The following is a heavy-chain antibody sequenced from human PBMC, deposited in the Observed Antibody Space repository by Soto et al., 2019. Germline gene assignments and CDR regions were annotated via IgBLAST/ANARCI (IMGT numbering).Heavy chain of an antibody. V-gene: IGHV3-15*01. CDR3: TTGPVYCSGDSCTQYYFDY. D-gene: IGHD2-15*01. J-gene: IGHJ4*02. CDR2: IKSKTDGGTT. Sequence: EVQLVESGGGLVKPGGSLRLSCAASGFTFSNAWMSWVRQVPGKGLEWVGRIKSKTDGGTTDYAAPVKGRFTLSRDDSRDTMYLQMNSLKTEDTAVYYCTTGPVYCSGDSCTQYYFDYWGQGTLVTVSS. CDR1: GFTFSNAW.